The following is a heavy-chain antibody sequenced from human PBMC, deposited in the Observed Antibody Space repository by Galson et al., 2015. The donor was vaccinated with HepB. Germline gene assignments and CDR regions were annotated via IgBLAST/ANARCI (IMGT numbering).Heavy chain of an antibody. D-gene: IGHD3-3*01. CDR3: ARAVYYDFWNGFGP. V-gene: IGHV4-34*01. CDR2: INHNGST. CDR1: GGSFSTYY. Sequence: LTCGVYGGSFSTYYWSWIRQPPGKGLEWIGEINHNGSTNYNPSLKSRVSISIDTSKNRFSLKLSSVTAADTAVYYCARAVYYDFWNGFGPWGQGTLVTVSS. J-gene: IGHJ5*02.